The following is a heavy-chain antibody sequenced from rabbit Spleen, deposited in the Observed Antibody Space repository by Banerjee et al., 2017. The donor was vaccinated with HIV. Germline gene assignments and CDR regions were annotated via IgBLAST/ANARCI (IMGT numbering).Heavy chain of an antibody. CDR2: IFTGDGST. CDR3: VRDAGFFAL. D-gene: IGHD3-3*01. CDR1: GFSFNSDY. Sequence: QSLEESGGDLVKPGASLTLTCKASGFSFNSDYMCWVRQAPGKGLEWIGCIFTGDGSTDYASWVNGRFTISKTSSTTVTLQMTSLTVADTATYFCVRDAGFFALWGPGTLVTVS. J-gene: IGHJ4*01. V-gene: IGHV1S40*01.